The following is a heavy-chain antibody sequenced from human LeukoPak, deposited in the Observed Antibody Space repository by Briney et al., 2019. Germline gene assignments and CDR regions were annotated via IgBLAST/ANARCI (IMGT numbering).Heavy chain of an antibody. V-gene: IGHV3-66*01. CDR2: IYTGGRT. CDR3: ARDLAGVTGPYWYFDL. J-gene: IGHJ2*01. D-gene: IGHD3-9*01. CDR1: GFTVSSTY. Sequence: GGSLRLSCAASGFTVSSTYMTWVRQAPGKGLEWVSVIYTGGRTDYAESVRGRFTISRDNSKNMLYLQLNSLRAEDTALYYCARDLAGVTGPYWYFDLWGRGTLVSVSS.